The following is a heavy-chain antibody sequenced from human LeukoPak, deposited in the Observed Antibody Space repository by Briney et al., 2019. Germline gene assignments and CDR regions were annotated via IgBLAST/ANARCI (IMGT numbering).Heavy chain of an antibody. J-gene: IGHJ6*03. Sequence: ASVKVSCKASGGTFSSYAISWVRQAPGQGLEWMGWINPNSGGTNYAQKFQGRVTMTRDTSISTAYMELSRLRSDDTAVYYCARDYRSTVTTYYYYYMDVWGKGTTVTVSS. CDR1: GGTFSSYA. CDR3: ARDYRSTVTTYYYYYMDV. CDR2: INPNSGGT. V-gene: IGHV1-2*02. D-gene: IGHD4-11*01.